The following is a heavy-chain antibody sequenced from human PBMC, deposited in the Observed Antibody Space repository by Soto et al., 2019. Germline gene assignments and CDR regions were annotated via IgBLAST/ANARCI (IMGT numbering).Heavy chain of an antibody. CDR2: INWNGGST. V-gene: IGHV3-20*04. D-gene: IGHD6-13*01. CDR1: GFNFRSYG. J-gene: IGHJ3*02. CDR3: ASSAGSSWHGRGAFDI. Sequence: PGGSLRLSCEVSGFNFRSYGMHWVRQAPGKGLEWVSGINWNGGSTGYADSVKGRFTISRDNAKNSLYLQMNSLRAEDTALYYCASSAGSSWHGRGAFDIWGQGTMVTVSS.